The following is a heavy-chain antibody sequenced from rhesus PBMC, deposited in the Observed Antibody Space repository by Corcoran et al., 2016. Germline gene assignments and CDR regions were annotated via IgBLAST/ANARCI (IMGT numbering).Heavy chain of an antibody. Sequence: QVQLQESGPGLVKPSDTLSLTCAVSGASISSYWWSWIGQPPGKGLEWIGEIKGNRCNTNDTPSRERRVTISKYASKNQFSLKLSSVTAADTAVYYCARSTTVAATPLFDYWGQGVLVTVSS. J-gene: IGHJ4*01. D-gene: IGHD4-29*01. CDR2: IKGNRCNT. V-gene: IGHV4-80*01. CDR3: ARSTTVAATPLFDY. CDR1: GASISSYW.